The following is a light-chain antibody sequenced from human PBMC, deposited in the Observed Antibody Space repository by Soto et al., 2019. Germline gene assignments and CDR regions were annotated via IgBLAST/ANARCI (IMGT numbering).Light chain of an antibody. V-gene: IGLV1-40*01. CDR1: SSNIGAGYD. CDR3: QSYDSSLSGVV. Sequence: QSVLTQPPSVSGAPGQRVTISRTGSSSNIGAGYDVHWYQQLPGTAPKLLIYGNSSRPSGVPDRFSGSKSGTSASLAITGLQAEDEADYYCQSYDSSLSGVVFGGETKLTVL. CDR2: GNS. J-gene: IGLJ2*01.